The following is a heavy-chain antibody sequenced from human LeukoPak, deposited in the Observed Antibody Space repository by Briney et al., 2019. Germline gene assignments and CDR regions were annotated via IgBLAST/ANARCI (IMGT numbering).Heavy chain of an antibody. CDR2: IYYSGST. CDR1: GGSISSYY. V-gene: IGHV4-59*01. CDR3: ARGRPYYDFWSGSSNYYYYYYMDV. D-gene: IGHD3-3*01. J-gene: IGHJ6*03. Sequence: PSETLSLTCTVSGGSISSYYWSWIRQPPGKGLEWIGYIYYSGSTNYNPSLKSRVTISVDTSKNQFSLKLSSVTAADTAVYYCARGRPYYDFWSGSSNYYYYYYMDVWGKGTTVTVSS.